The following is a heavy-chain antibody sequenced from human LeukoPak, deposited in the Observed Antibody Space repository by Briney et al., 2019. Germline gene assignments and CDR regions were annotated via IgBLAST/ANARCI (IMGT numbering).Heavy chain of an antibody. CDR3: ARHGDIVVVVAARKNWFDP. D-gene: IGHD2-15*01. J-gene: IGHJ5*02. CDR2: INHSGST. Sequence: KSSETLSLTCAVYGGSFSGYYWSWIRQPPGKGLEWIGEINHSGSTNYNPSLKSRVTISVDTSKNQFSLKLSSVTAADTAVYYCARHGDIVVVVAARKNWFDPWGQGTLVTVSS. CDR1: GGSFSGYY. V-gene: IGHV4-34*01.